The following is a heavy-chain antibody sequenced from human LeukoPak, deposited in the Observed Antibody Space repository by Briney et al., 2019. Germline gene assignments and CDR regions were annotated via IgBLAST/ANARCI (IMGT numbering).Heavy chain of an antibody. CDR3: ARSSNPIVVVPAAIGNDAFDI. CDR1: GYTFTSYD. V-gene: IGHV1-8*03. D-gene: IGHD2-2*02. Sequence: ASVKVSCKASGYTFTSYDINWVRQATGQGLEWMGWMNPNSGTTGYAQKFQGRVTITRNTSISTAYMELSSLRSEDTAVYYCARSSNPIVVVPAAIGNDAFDIWGQGTMVTVSS. J-gene: IGHJ3*02. CDR2: MNPNSGTT.